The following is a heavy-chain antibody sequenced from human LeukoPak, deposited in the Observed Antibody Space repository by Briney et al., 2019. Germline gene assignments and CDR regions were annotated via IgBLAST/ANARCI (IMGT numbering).Heavy chain of an antibody. V-gene: IGHV1-46*01. Sequence: ASVKVSCKASGYTFTGYYMHWVRQAPGQGLEWMGIINPSGGSTSYAQKFQGRVTMTRDMSTSTVYMELSSLRSEDTAVYYCARSRYSNYVTDYWGQGTLVPVSS. D-gene: IGHD4-11*01. CDR3: ARSRYSNYVTDY. CDR1: GYTFTGYY. J-gene: IGHJ4*02. CDR2: INPSGGST.